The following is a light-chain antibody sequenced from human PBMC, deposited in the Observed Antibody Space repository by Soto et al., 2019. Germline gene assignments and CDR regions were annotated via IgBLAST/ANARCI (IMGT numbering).Light chain of an antibody. J-gene: IGKJ4*01. CDR2: DAS. CDR1: QSVGRH. Sequence: EIVLTQSPATLSLSPGERATLSCRASQSVGRHLAWYQQKPGRAPRLLIYDASNRATGVPARFSGSGSGTDFTLSISSLEPEDFAVYYCQQRNNWPPATFGGGTKVEIK. V-gene: IGKV3-11*01. CDR3: QQRNNWPPAT.